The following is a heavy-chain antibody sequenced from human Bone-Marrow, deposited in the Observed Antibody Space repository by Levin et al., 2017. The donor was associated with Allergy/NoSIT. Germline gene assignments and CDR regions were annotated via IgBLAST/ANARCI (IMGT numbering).Heavy chain of an antibody. J-gene: IGHJ3*02. Sequence: RGESLKISCKASGGSFNSYVLTWVRQAPGQGLEWMGGIILVFGSTNYAQKFQGRVTFTADESTKTADMELSSLTSNDTAVYYCARVNRWHACDIWGQGTKVTVSS. CDR3: ARVNRWHACDI. V-gene: IGHV1-69*01. CDR1: GGSFNSYV. D-gene: IGHD4-23*01. CDR2: IILVFGST.